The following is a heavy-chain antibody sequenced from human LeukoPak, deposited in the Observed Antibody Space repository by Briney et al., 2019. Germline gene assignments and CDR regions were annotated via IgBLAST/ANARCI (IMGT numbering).Heavy chain of an antibody. CDR1: GGTFSDND. Sequence: ASVKVSCKTSGGTFSDNDISWVRQAPGQGLEWMGIINPRVGSTNYAQKFHGRLTMTRDTSTSTVYMELSSLRSEDTAVYYCARDLGVRGDGWFDPWGQGTLVTVSS. CDR3: ARDLGVRGDGWFDP. J-gene: IGHJ5*02. V-gene: IGHV1-46*01. CDR2: INPRVGST. D-gene: IGHD3-10*01.